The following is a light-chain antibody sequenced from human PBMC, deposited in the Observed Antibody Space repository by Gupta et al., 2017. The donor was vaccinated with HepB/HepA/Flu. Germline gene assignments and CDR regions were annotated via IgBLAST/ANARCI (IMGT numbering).Light chain of an antibody. V-gene: IGKV3-11*01. CDR1: QSVSSY. CDR3: QQRSTWPFT. CDR2: DAS. Sequence: EIVLTQSPATLSLSLGERATLSCRASQSVSSYLAWYQQKPGQAPRLLIFDASHRATGIPARFSGSGSGTDFSLTIGSLEPEDFAVYYCQQRSTWPFTFGPGTKVDIK. J-gene: IGKJ3*01.